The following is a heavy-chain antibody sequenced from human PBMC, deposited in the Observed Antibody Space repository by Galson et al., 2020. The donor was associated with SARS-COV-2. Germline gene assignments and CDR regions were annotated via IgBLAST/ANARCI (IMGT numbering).Heavy chain of an antibody. V-gene: IGHV3-9*01. CDR2: ISWNSGSI. Sequence: GGSLRLSCAASGFTFDDYAMHWVRQAPGKGLEWVSGISWNSGSIGYADSVKGRFTISRDNAKNSLYLQMNSLRAEDTALYYCAKVNAVDDAFDIWGQGTMVTVSS. J-gene: IGHJ3*02. CDR1: GFTFDDYA. D-gene: IGHD6-19*01. CDR3: AKVNAVDDAFDI.